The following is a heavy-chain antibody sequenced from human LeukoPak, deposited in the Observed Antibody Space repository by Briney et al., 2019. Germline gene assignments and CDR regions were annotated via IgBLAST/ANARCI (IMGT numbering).Heavy chain of an antibody. CDR2: INHSGSA. J-gene: IGHJ4*02. V-gene: IGHV4-34*01. CDR1: GGSFSGYY. CDR3: AIARRGGQSRPFDY. D-gene: IGHD3-10*01. Sequence: PSETLSLTCAVYGGSFSGYYWSWIRQPPGKGLEWIGEINHSGSANYNPSLKSRVTISVDTSKNQFSPRLSSVTAADTAGYYCAIARRGGQSRPFDYWGQGTLVTVSS.